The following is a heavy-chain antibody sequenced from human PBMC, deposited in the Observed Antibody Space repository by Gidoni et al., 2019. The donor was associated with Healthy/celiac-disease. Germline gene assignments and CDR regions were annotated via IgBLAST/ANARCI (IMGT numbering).Heavy chain of an antibody. J-gene: IGHJ3*02. V-gene: IGHV4-39*01. CDR2: IYYSGST. Sequence: QLQLQESGPGLVKPAETLSLTGTVSGGSISSSSYYWGWIRQPPGKGLEWIGRIYYSGSTSYNPSLKSRVTISVDTSKNQFSLKLSSVTAADTAVYYCARRPPPRKTGDDAFDIWGQGTMVTVSS. D-gene: IGHD7-27*01. CDR1: GGSISSSSYY. CDR3: ARRPPPRKTGDDAFDI.